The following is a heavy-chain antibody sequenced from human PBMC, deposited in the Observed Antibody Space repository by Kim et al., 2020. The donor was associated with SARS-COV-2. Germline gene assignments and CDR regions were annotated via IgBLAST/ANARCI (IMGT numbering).Heavy chain of an antibody. Sequence: GGSLRLSCAASGFTVSSNYMSWVRQAPGKGLEWVSVIYSGGSTYYADSVKGRFTISRDNSKNTLYLQMNSLRAEDTAVYYCARDRVSSSWYGTFDYWGQGTRVTVSS. CDR3: ARDRVSSSWYGTFDY. CDR1: GFTVSSNY. V-gene: IGHV3-53*01. J-gene: IGHJ4*02. CDR2: IYSGGST. D-gene: IGHD6-13*01.